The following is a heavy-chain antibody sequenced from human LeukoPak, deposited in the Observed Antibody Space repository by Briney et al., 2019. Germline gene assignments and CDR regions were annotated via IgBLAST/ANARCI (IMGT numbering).Heavy chain of an antibody. D-gene: IGHD4-17*01. CDR1: GFTFSSNW. CDR3: ARGGRWRYGDYADY. V-gene: IGHV3-7*01. J-gene: IGHJ4*02. Sequence: GGSLRLSCAASGFTFSSNWLSWFGQPPGRGLEGGPNIKQDGSEKYYVDSVKGRFTISRDNAKNSLYLQMNSLRAEDTAVYYCARGGRWRYGDYADYWGQGTLVTVSS. CDR2: IKQDGSEK.